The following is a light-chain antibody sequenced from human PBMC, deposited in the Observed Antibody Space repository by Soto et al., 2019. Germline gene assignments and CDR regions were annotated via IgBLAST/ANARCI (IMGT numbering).Light chain of an antibody. J-gene: IGLJ3*02. CDR3: ATWDDSLSGVV. CDR1: SSNIGSNA. Sequence: QAVVTQPPSASGTPGQRVTISCSGSSSNIGSNAVQWYQQVPGTAPRLLIYSNNERPSGVPDRFSGSKSGASASLAISGLQSDDESDYYCATWDDSLSGVVFGGGTKVTVL. V-gene: IGLV1-44*01. CDR2: SNN.